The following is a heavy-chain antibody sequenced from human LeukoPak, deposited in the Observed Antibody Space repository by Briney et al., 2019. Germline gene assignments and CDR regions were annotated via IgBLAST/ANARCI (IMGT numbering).Heavy chain of an antibody. CDR3: ARSPIHLWFGERPDY. CDR1: GFTFSSYA. J-gene: IGHJ4*02. Sequence: GGSPRLSCAASGFTFSSYAIQWVRQAPGQRLEWMGWINAGHGNTKYSQKFQGRVTITRNTSISTAYMELSSLRSEDTAVYYCARSPIHLWFGERPDYWGQGTLVTVSS. V-gene: IGHV1-3*01. D-gene: IGHD3-10*01. CDR2: INAGHGNT.